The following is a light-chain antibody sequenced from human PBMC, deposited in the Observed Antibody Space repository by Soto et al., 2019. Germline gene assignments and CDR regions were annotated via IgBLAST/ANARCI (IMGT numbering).Light chain of an antibody. V-gene: IGKV1-5*03. J-gene: IGKJ1*01. Sequence: DIQMTQSPSTLSASVGDRVTITFRASQSISSWLAWYQQKPGKAPKLVIYKASSLESGVPSRFSGSGSGTEFTLTISRLQPDDFATYYCQQYNSYSWTFGQGTKVDIK. CDR1: QSISSW. CDR3: QQYNSYSWT. CDR2: KAS.